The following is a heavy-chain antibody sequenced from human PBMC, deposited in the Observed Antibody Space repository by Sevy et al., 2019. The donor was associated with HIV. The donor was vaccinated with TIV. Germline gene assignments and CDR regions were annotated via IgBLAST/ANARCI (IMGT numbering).Heavy chain of an antibody. D-gene: IGHD2-2*01. CDR3: ARGHQLLLYTEAYFDY. J-gene: IGHJ4*02. Sequence: ASVKVSCKASGGTFSSYAISWVRQAPGQGLEWMGGIIPIFGTANYAQKFPGRVTITADESTSTAYMELSSLRSEDTAVYYCARGHQLLLYTEAYFDYWGQGTLVTVSS. CDR1: GGTFSSYA. V-gene: IGHV1-69*13. CDR2: IIPIFGTA.